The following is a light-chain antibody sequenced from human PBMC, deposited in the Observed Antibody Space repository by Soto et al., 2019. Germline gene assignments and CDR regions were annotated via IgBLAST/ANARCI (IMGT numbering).Light chain of an antibody. J-gene: IGKJ5*01. V-gene: IGKV1-12*01. Sequence: DIKMTQSPSSVSASVGDRVTITCRASQGIYTWLAWYQQKTGKATNLLIYTASSLQSGVPSRFSGTGSGTEFTLTINNRQPEDFATYYCQQAASFPITFGPGTRLEIK. CDR2: TAS. CDR3: QQAASFPIT. CDR1: QGIYTW.